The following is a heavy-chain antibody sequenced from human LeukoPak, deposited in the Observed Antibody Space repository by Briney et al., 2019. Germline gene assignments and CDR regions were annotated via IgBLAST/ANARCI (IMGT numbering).Heavy chain of an antibody. CDR3: ARGEGGILAAPEDC. CDR2: IYSDGRT. J-gene: IGHJ4*02. CDR1: GFSVSSNY. D-gene: IGHD6-13*01. V-gene: IGHV3-53*01. Sequence: GGSLRLSCGAYGFSVSSNYMSWVRQAPGRGLEWVSVIYSDGRTFYVDSVKGRFTISRDNSKNTLYLQMNSLRGEDTAIYYCARGEGGILAAPEDCWGQGTLVTVAS.